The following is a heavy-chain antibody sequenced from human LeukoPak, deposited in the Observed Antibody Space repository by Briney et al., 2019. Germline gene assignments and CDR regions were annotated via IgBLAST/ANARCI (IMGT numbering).Heavy chain of an antibody. Sequence: ASVKVSCKASGYTFTSYYMHWVRQAPGQGLEWMGWINPNSGDTKYAQKFQGRVTMTRDTSISTAYMELSRLRSDDMAVYYCATQRGSYLWGTDFDYWGQGTLVTVSS. CDR1: GYTFTSYY. D-gene: IGHD3-16*01. CDR2: INPNSGDT. J-gene: IGHJ4*02. CDR3: ATQRGSYLWGTDFDY. V-gene: IGHV1-2*02.